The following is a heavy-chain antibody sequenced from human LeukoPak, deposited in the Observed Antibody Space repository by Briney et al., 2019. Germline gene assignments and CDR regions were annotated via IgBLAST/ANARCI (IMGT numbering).Heavy chain of an antibody. V-gene: IGHV3-53*01. Sequence: PGGSLRLSCAASGFTVSSNYMSWVRQAPGKGLEWVSVIYSGGSTYYADSVKGRFTIPRDNSKNTMYLQMNSLRAEDTAVYYCARALAVAGLTFDYWGQGTLVTVSS. CDR3: ARALAVAGLTFDY. D-gene: IGHD6-19*01. J-gene: IGHJ4*02. CDR2: IYSGGST. CDR1: GFTVSSNY.